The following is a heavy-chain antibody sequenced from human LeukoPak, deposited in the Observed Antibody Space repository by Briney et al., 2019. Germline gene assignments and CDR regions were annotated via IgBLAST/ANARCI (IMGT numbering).Heavy chain of an antibody. CDR1: GFTFSSNW. D-gene: IGHD6-13*01. J-gene: IGHJ4*02. V-gene: IGHV3-7*04. CDR2: IKQGGSEK. CDR3: ARGTIAAAGYYYFDY. Sequence: QPGGSLRLSCAASGFTFSSNWMSWVCHAPGKGLEWVANIKQGGSEKYYVGSVKGRFTISRDNAKNSLYLQMNSLRAEDTAVYYCARGTIAAAGYYYFDYWGQGTQVTVSS.